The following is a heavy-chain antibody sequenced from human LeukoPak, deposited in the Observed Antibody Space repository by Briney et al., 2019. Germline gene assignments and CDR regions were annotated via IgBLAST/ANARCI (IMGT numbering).Heavy chain of an antibody. D-gene: IGHD3-9*01. CDR2: IYPGDSDT. CDR1: GYSFTTYW. CDR3: ARTGGDDIVTGYTD. V-gene: IGHV5-51*01. J-gene: IGHJ4*02. Sequence: GESLKISCKVSGYSFTTYWIGWVRQMPGEGLEWMGIIYPGDSDTKYSPSFQGQVTISADKSISTAYLQWSSLKALDTAMYYCARTGGDDIVTGYTDWGQGTLVTVSS.